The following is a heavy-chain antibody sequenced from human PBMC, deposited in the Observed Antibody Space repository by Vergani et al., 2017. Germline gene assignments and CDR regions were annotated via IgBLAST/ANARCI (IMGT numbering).Heavy chain of an antibody. CDR3: ARDSRRRWAVAGYNFDY. D-gene: IGHD6-19*01. V-gene: IGHV3-33*01. Sequence: QVQLVESGGGVVQPGRSLRLSCAASGFTFSSYGMHWVRQAPGKGLGWVAVIWYDGSNKYHADSVKGRFTISRDNSKNTLYLQMNSLRAEDTAVYYCARDSRRRWAVAGYNFDYWGQGTLVTVSS. J-gene: IGHJ4*02. CDR1: GFTFSSYG. CDR2: IWYDGSNK.